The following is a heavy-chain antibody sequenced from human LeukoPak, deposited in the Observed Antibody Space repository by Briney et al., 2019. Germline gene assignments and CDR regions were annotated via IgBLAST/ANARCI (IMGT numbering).Heavy chain of an antibody. V-gene: IGHV3-43*01. CDR1: GFTFDDYT. CDR2: ISWDGGST. Sequence: PGRSLRLSCAASGFTFDDYTMHWVRQAPGKGLEWVSLISWDGGSTYYADSVKGRFTNSRDNSKNSLYLQMNSLRTEDTALYYCAKVVSSGWYTSAFDYWGQGTLVTVSS. D-gene: IGHD6-19*01. CDR3: AKVVSSGWYTSAFDY. J-gene: IGHJ4*02.